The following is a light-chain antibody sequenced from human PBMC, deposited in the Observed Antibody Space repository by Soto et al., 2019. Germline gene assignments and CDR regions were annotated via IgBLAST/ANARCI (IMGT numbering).Light chain of an antibody. CDR1: QRVSSSY. CDR2: GAS. V-gene: IGKV3-20*01. J-gene: IGKJ2*01. CDR3: QPYGSSPQHT. Sequence: EIVLTQSPGTLSLSPGERATLSGRASQRVSSSYLAWYQQKPGQAPRLLIYGASSRATGIRDRFSGSGSGTDFTLTISRLEPEDFAVYYCQPYGSSPQHTFGHGTKRQIK.